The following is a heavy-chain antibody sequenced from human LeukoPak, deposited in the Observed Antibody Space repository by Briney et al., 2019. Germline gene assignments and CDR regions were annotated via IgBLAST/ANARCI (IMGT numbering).Heavy chain of an antibody. V-gene: IGHV1-58*01. CDR1: GFTFISSA. Sequence: GTSVKVSCKTSGFTFISSAVQWVRQARGQRLEWIGWIVVGSGNTNYAQKFQERVTITRDMSTSTAYMELSSLRSEDTAVYYCATVRLSYYDILTGYYAHYFDYWGQGTLVTVSS. D-gene: IGHD3-9*01. J-gene: IGHJ4*02. CDR2: IVVGSGNT. CDR3: ATVRLSYYDILTGYYAHYFDY.